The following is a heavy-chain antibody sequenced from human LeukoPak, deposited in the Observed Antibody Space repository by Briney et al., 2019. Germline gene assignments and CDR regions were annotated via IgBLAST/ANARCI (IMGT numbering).Heavy chain of an antibody. V-gene: IGHV3-7*04. Sequence: GGSLRLSCVASGFPFSSYWMTWVRQAPGKGLEWVANIKQDGSKKSYVDSLKGRFTISRDNAKNSLYLQMNSLRAEDTAIYYCTRVGYIDEGIDYWGQGTLVTVSS. D-gene: IGHD5-24*01. J-gene: IGHJ4*02. CDR3: TRVGYIDEGIDY. CDR1: GFPFSSYW. CDR2: IKQDGSKK.